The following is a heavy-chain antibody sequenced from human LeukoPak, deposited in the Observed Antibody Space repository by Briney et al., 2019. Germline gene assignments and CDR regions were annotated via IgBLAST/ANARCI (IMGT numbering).Heavy chain of an antibody. CDR2: INHSGST. V-gene: IGHV4-4*02. CDR1: GGSISSSNW. CDR3: ARGGAGRAGN. Sequence: PSGTLSLTCAVSGGSISSSNWWSWARQPPEKGLEWIGEINHSGSTNYNPSLKSRVTISLDTSKNQFSLKLSSVTAADTAVYYCARGGAGRAGNWGQGTLVTVSS. J-gene: IGHJ4*02. D-gene: IGHD3-10*01.